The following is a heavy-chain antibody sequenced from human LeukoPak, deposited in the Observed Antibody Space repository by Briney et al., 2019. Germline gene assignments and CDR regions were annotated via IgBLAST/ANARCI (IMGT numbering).Heavy chain of an antibody. D-gene: IGHD6-13*01. V-gene: IGHV5-51*01. CDR3: ARLPAGAAARTLSGFDY. Sequence: ASVKVSCKASGYSFTTYWIAWVRQIPGKGLEWMGSLYPADSDTRYSPSFQGQVTISADKSITTAYLQWSSLKASDTAMYYCARLPAGAAARTLSGFDYWGQGALVTVSS. CDR2: LYPADSDT. CDR1: GYSFTTYW. J-gene: IGHJ4*02.